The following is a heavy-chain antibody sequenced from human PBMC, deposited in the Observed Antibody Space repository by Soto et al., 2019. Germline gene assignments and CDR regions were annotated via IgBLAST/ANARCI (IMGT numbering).Heavy chain of an antibody. CDR1: SGSISSSSYT. CDR3: ARLHGYCIRTSCSGYYAMDV. D-gene: IGHD2-2*01. CDR2: IYYSGST. V-gene: IGHV4-39*01. Sequence: QLQLQESGPGLVKPSETLSLTCTVSSGSISSSSYTWGWIRQPPGKGLEWIGSIYYSGSTYYNPSRKSRITVSVDTSKNQFSLNLSSVTAAATAVYYCARLHGYCIRTSCSGYYAMDVWGQGTTVTVSS. J-gene: IGHJ6*02.